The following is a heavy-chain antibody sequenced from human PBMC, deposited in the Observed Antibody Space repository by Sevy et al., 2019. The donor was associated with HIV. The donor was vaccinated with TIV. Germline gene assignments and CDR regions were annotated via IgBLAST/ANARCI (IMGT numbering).Heavy chain of an antibody. J-gene: IGHJ4*02. Sequence: GGSLRLSCAASGFTFSNYEMNWVRQAPGKGLEWVSHITSSGSSIYYADSVKGRFTISRDNAKNSLYLQMNSLRVEDTAVYYCARDLYDSSGGIDYWGQGTLVTVSS. CDR2: ITSSGSSI. D-gene: IGHD3-22*01. CDR1: GFTFSNYE. V-gene: IGHV3-48*03. CDR3: ARDLYDSSGGIDY.